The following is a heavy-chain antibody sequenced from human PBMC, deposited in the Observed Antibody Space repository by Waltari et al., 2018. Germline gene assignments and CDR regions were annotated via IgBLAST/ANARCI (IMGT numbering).Heavy chain of an antibody. D-gene: IGHD1-1*01. CDR2: IRIKAYGGTT. CDR1: GFTFGAYA. J-gene: IGHJ4*02. V-gene: IGHV3-49*03. CDR3: TRAEPRKNDYQFDY. Sequence: EVQLVESGGGLVQPGRSLSISCTASGFTFGAYAMRCILQATGKGLEWVGFIRIKAYGGTTEYAASVKGRFTISRDDSKSIAYLQMNSLKTEDTAVYYCTRAEPRKNDYQFDYWGQGTLVTVSS.